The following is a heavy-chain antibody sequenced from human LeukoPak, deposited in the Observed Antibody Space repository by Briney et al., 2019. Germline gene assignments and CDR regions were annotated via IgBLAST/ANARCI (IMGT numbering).Heavy chain of an antibody. D-gene: IGHD3-10*01. V-gene: IGHV3-48*01. CDR2: ISSSSGSI. Sequence: GGSLRLSCAASGFTFSSYSMNWVRQAPGKGLEWVSYISSSSGSIYYADSVKGRFTISRHNSKNTLYLQMNSLRAEDTAVYYCARDRDYYGSGTYDWFDSWGQGTLVTVSS. CDR1: GFTFSSYS. CDR3: ARDRDYYGSGTYDWFDS. J-gene: IGHJ5*01.